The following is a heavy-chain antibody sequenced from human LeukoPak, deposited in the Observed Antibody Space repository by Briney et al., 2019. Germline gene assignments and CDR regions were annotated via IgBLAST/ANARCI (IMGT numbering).Heavy chain of an antibody. CDR2: IYHSGST. CDR3: ARDMNHSGYDLPFHY. V-gene: IGHV4-38-2*02. J-gene: IGHJ4*02. CDR1: GYSISSGYY. D-gene: IGHD5-12*01. Sequence: PSETLSLTCTVSGYSISSGYYWGWIRQPPGKGLEWIGSIYHSGSTYYNPSLKSRVTISVDTSKNQFSLKLSSVTAADTAAYYCARDMNHSGYDLPFHYWGQGTLVTVSS.